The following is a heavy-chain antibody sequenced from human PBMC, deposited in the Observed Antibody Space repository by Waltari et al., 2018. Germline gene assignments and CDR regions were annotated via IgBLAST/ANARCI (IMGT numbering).Heavy chain of an antibody. CDR3: AREPSVAARSYWYFDL. CDR1: GRPITSGNYY. J-gene: IGHJ2*01. Sequence: QVQLQESGPGLVKPSQTLSLICTVSGRPITSGNYYWTWIRQPAGKGLEWIGRIYTTGTTTYNPSLRSRVTILVDTSNNHFSLRLSSVTAADTAVYYCAREPSVAARSYWYFDLWGRGTLVTVSS. V-gene: IGHV4-61*02. CDR2: IYTTGTT. D-gene: IGHD6-6*01.